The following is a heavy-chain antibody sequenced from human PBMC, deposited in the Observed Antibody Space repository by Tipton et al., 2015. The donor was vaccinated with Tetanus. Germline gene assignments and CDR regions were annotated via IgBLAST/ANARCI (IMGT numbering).Heavy chain of an antibody. Sequence: RLSCAASGFRFSYSGMHWVRQAPGKGLEWVAVIPFDGRNERYADSVKGRFIISRDNSKNTLYLQMNSLRPEDTAVYYCAKEFQRARIRFFDSWGQGSQVTASS. V-gene: IGHV3-30*18. D-gene: IGHD2-15*01. J-gene: IGHJ4*02. CDR1: GFRFSYSG. CDR3: AKEFQRARIRFFDS. CDR2: IPFDGRNE.